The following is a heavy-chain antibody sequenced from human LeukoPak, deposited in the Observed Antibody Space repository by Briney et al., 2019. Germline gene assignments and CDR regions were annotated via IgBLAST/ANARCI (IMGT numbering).Heavy chain of an antibody. Sequence: ASVKVSCKASGGTFSSYAISWVRQAPGQGLEWMGWINPNSGGTNYAQKFQGRVTMTRDTSISTAYMELSRLRSDDTAVYYCATGRTPYQLASPYDFWGQGTLVTVSS. J-gene: IGHJ4*02. V-gene: IGHV1-2*02. D-gene: IGHD2-2*01. CDR1: GGTFSSYA. CDR3: ATGRTPYQLASPYDF. CDR2: INPNSGGT.